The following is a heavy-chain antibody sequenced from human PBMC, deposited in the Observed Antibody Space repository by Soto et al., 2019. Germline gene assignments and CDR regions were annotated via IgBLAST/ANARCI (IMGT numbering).Heavy chain of an antibody. Sequence: GGSLRLSCAASGFTFSSYAMHWVRQAPGKGLEWVAVISYDGSNKYYADSVKGRFTISRDNSKNTLYLQMNSLRAEDTAVYYCARDHAPKGFDPWGKGTLVPVS. CDR2: ISYDGSNK. CDR3: ARDHAPKGFDP. V-gene: IGHV3-30-3*01. J-gene: IGHJ5*02. CDR1: GFTFSSYA.